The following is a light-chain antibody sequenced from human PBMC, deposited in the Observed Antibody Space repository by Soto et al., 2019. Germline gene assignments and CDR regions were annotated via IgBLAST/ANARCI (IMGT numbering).Light chain of an antibody. CDR2: AAS. Sequence: DIQMTQSPSSLSAAVGDRVTITCRASQGISNYLAWYQQKPGKVPKLLIYAASTLQSGVPSRFSGSGSGTDFTLTISSLQPEDVATYYCQKYNSAHCNFGQGTRLEIK. V-gene: IGKV1-27*01. J-gene: IGKJ5*01. CDR3: QKYNSAHCN. CDR1: QGISNY.